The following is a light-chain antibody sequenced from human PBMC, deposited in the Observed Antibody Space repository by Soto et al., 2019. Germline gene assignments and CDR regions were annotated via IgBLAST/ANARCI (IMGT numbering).Light chain of an antibody. CDR2: ANT. CDR3: QSYDRGLRWV. Sequence: QSVLTQPPSVSGAPGQRVTISCTGTSSNIGAGFDVNWYQQLPGTAPKLLIYANTNRPSGVPDRFSGSKSGTSASLAIAGLQAEDEADYYCQSYDRGLRWVFGGGTKVTVL. J-gene: IGLJ2*01. V-gene: IGLV1-40*01. CDR1: SSNIGAGFD.